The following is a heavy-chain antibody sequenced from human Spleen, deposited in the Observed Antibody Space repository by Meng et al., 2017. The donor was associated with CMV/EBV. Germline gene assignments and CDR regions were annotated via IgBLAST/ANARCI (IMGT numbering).Heavy chain of an antibody. V-gene: IGHV1-2*02. CDR2: ISGKSGAT. CDR1: GYTFTDYY. D-gene: IGHD4-11*01. CDR3: ARVDYLENGMDV. Sequence: ASVKVSCKASGYTFTDYYVHWVRQAPGQGLEWMGSISGKSGATKFGQKFQGRVTLTRDTSISTAYMELSRVRSDDTAVYYCARVDYLENGMDVWGQGTTVTVSS. J-gene: IGHJ6*02.